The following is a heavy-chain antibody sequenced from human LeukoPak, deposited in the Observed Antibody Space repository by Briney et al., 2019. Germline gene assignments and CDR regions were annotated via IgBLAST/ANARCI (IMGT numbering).Heavy chain of an antibody. CDR1: GFTFRNYG. D-gene: IGHD6-13*01. Sequence: GTSLRLSCAASGFTFRNYGMHWVRQAPGKGLEWVASIRTDGGEKYHADSVQGRFSISRDNSKNTLYLQMDSLRAEATALYYCARIGYSTSWANFDYWGQGTLVTVSS. J-gene: IGHJ4*02. V-gene: IGHV3-33*01. CDR2: IRTDGGEK. CDR3: ARIGYSTSWANFDY.